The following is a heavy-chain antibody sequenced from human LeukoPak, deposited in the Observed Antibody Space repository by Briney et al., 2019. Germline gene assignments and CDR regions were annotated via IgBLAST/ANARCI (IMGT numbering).Heavy chain of an antibody. CDR3: ARARAIRAFDY. J-gene: IGHJ4*02. CDR1: GGSISSYY. D-gene: IGHD2-21*01. V-gene: IGHV4-59*01. CDR2: IYYSGST. Sequence: PSETLSLTCAVSGGSISSYYWSWIRQPPGKGLEWIGYIYYSGSTNYNPSLKSRVTISVDTSKNQFSLKLRSVTAADTAVYYCARARAIRAFDYWGQGTLVTVSS.